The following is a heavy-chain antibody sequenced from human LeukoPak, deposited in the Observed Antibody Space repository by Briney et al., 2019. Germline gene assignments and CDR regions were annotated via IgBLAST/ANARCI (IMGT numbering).Heavy chain of an antibody. CDR3: ARWPSDY. J-gene: IGHJ4*02. V-gene: IGHV3-30-3*01. CDR1: GFTFSSYA. CDR2: ISYDGSNK. Sequence: PEGSLRLSCAASGFTFSSYAMHWVRQAPGKGLEWVAVISYDGSNKYYADSVKGRFTISRDNSKNTLYLQMNSLRAEDTAVYYCARWPSDYWGQGTLVTVSS.